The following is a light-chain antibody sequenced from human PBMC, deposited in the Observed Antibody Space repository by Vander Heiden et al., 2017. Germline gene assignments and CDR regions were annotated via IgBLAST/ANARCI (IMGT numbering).Light chain of an antibody. CDR1: QSISSY. V-gene: IGKV1-39*01. J-gene: IGKJ1*01. CDR2: AAS. Sequence: DIQMTHSPSSLSASVGDRVTITCRASQSISSYLNWYQQKPGKAPKLLIYAASSLQSGVPSRFSGSGPGTDFTLTISSLQPEDFATYYCQQSYSTPWTFGQGTKVEIK. CDR3: QQSYSTPWT.